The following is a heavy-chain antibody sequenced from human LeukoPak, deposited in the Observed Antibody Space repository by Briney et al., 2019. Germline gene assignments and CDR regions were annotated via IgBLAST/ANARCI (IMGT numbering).Heavy chain of an antibody. CDR1: GGSISSSSAY. CDR3: ARHRTVAYGGDFDY. D-gene: IGHD3-16*01. V-gene: IGHV4-39*01. J-gene: IGHJ4*02. CDR2: IYYSKNT. Sequence: SETLSLTCTVSGGSISSSSAYWGWIRQPPGKGLEWIGSIYYSKNTYYNPSLKSRVTISADTSKNQFSLKLSSVTAADTAVYYCARHRTVAYGGDFDYWGQGTLVTVSS.